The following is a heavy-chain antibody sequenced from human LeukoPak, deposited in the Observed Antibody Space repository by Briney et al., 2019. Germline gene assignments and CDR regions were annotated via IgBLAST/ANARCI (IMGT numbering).Heavy chain of an antibody. CDR1: GFTFSEFW. V-gene: IGHV3-74*01. D-gene: IGHD3-16*02. CDR2: INTDEGTT. Sequence: GGSLRLSCVASGFTFSEFWMSWVRQAPGKGLVWVSRINTDEGTTTYADSVKGRFTISRDNAKNTLYLQMNSLRAEDTAVYYCARGSSLAYYVDVWGKGTTVTVSS. J-gene: IGHJ6*03. CDR3: ARGSSLAYYVDV.